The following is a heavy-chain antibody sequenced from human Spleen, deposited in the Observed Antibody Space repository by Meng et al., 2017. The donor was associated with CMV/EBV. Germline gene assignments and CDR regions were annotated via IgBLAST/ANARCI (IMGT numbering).Heavy chain of an antibody. V-gene: IGHV4-61*01. D-gene: IGHD6-19*01. CDR2: IFHSGNT. J-gene: IGHJ4*02. Sequence: SETLSLTCTVSGGSVSRGSYYWSWIRQPPGKGLEWIGYIFHSGNTNYNPSLKSRVTISLDTSKNQFSLKLSSVTAADTALYYCARGGGWTKMVDYWGQGTLVTVSS. CDR3: ARGGGWTKMVDY. CDR1: GGSVSRGSYY.